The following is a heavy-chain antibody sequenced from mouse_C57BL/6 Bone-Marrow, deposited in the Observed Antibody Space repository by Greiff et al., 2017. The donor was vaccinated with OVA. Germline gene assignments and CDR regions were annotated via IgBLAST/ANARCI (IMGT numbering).Heavy chain of an antibody. J-gene: IGHJ2*01. D-gene: IGHD1-1*01. Sequence: VQLQQSGAELARPGASVKLSCKASGYTFTSSGISWVKQRTGQGLEWIGEIYPRSGNTYYNEKFKGKATLTADKSSSTAYMELRSLTSEDSAVYFCARRITTVRDYWGQGTTLTVSS. CDR3: ARRITTVRDY. V-gene: IGHV1-81*01. CDR1: GYTFTSSG. CDR2: IYPRSGNT.